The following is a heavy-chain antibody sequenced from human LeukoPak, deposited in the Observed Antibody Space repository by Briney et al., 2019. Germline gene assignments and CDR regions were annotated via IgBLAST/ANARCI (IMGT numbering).Heavy chain of an antibody. J-gene: IGHJ5*02. Sequence: SETLSLTCTVSGGSISSGGYDWGWIRQPPGKGLEWIGYIYYSGSTNYNPSLKSRVTISVDTSKNQFSLKLSSVTAADTAVYYCARDPLSWGARSSGWFDPWGQGTLVTVSS. D-gene: IGHD1-26*01. CDR3: ARDPLSWGARSSGWFDP. CDR2: IYYSGST. CDR1: GGSISSGGYD. V-gene: IGHV4-61*08.